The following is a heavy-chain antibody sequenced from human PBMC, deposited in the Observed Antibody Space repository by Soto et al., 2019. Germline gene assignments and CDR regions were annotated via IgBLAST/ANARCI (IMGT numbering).Heavy chain of an antibody. V-gene: IGHV1-18*01. Sequence: ASVKVSCKASGYTFTSYGISWVRQAPGQGLEWMGWISAYNGNTNYAQKLQGRVTMTTDTSTSTAYMELRSLRSDDTAVYYCARGRGNYDFPEYFQHWGQGTLVTVSS. CDR1: GYTFTSYG. J-gene: IGHJ1*01. CDR3: ARGRGNYDFPEYFQH. D-gene: IGHD3-3*01. CDR2: ISAYNGNT.